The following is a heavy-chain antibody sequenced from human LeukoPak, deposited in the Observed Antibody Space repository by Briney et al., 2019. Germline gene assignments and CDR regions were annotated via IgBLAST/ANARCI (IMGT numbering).Heavy chain of an antibody. D-gene: IGHD3-16*01. CDR1: GDSIRSYY. CDR3: ARLGALHDAFDV. Sequence: SETLSLTCTVSGDSIRSYYWSWIRQPPGKGLEWIGNIHYSGSTKYNPSLKSRVTISVDTSKNQFSLRGTSLTAADTAVYYCARLGALHDAFDVWGQGTLVTVSS. CDR2: IHYSGST. V-gene: IGHV4-59*12. J-gene: IGHJ3*01.